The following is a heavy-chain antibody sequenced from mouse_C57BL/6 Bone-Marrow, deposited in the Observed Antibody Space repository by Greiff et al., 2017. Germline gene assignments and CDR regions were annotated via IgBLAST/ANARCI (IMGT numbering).Heavy chain of an antibody. CDR1: GYSFTGYF. Sequence: EVKLMESGPELVKPGDSVKISCKASGYSFTGYFMNWVMQSHGKSLEWIGRINPYNGDTFYNQKFKGKATLTVDKSSSTAHMELRSLTSEDSAVYYCERHYYGSSYEDYAMDYWGQGTSVTVSS. J-gene: IGHJ4*01. CDR2: INPYNGDT. CDR3: ERHYYGSSYEDYAMDY. V-gene: IGHV1-20*01. D-gene: IGHD1-1*01.